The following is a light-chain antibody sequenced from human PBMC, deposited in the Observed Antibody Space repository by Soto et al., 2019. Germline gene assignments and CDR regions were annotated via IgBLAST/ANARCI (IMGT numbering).Light chain of an antibody. CDR2: AAS. V-gene: IGKV1-39*01. Sequence: DIQMTQSPSSLSASVGDRVTISCRASQTIGSYLHWYQQKSGKAPEALIYAASSLRDGVSSRFSGSGYGTEFTLTINNLQPEDFATYYCQQSSSSPPITFGQGTRLDI. CDR3: QQSSSSPPIT. J-gene: IGKJ5*01. CDR1: QTIGSY.